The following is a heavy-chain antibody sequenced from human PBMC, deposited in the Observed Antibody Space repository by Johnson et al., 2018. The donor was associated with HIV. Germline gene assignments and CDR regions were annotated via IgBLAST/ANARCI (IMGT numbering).Heavy chain of an antibody. J-gene: IGHJ3*02. V-gene: IGHV3-7*01. CDR1: GFTFSSYW. CDR3: AKEASGWYHAGDAFDI. CDR2: IKQDGSEK. Sequence: EVQLVESGGGLVQPGGSLRLSCAASGFTFSSYWMSWVRQAPGKGLEWVANIKQDGSEKYYVDSVKGRFTISRDNSKNTLYLQMNSLRAEDTAVYYCAKEASGWYHAGDAFDIWGQGTMVTVSS. D-gene: IGHD6-19*01.